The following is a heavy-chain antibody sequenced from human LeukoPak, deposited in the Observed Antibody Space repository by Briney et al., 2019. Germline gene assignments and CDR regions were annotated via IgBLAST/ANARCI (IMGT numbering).Heavy chain of an antibody. CDR3: ARGSGLRIYYAFDI. J-gene: IGHJ3*02. V-gene: IGHV1-18*01. D-gene: IGHD2/OR15-2a*01. CDR1: GDRFRTYG. CDR2: VSAPSDYR. Sequence: ASVKLSCKSSGDRFRTYGLSWVRLAPGQGLEWVGWVSAPSDYRVYAQNLQDRVTIATDESTSTAYMELRSLKPDDTAVYYGARGSGLRIYYAFDIWGQGTTVTVSS.